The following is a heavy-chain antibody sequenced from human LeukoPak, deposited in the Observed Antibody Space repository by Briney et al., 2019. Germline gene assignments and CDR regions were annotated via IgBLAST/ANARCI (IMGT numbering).Heavy chain of an antibody. V-gene: IGHV4-39*01. Sequence: SETLSLTCTVSGGSTSSSSYYWGWIRQPPGKGLEWIGSIYYSGSTYYNPSLKSRVTISVDTSKNQFSLKLSSVTAADTAVYYCARRPVQARPYGMDVWGQGTTVTVSS. CDR2: IYYSGST. CDR3: ARRPVQARPYGMDV. J-gene: IGHJ6*02. CDR1: GGSTSSSSYY. D-gene: IGHD1-1*01.